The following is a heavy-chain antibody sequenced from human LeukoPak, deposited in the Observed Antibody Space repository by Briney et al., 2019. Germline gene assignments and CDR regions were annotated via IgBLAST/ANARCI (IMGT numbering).Heavy chain of an antibody. Sequence: ASVKVSCKPSGYTFTDYYMHWVRQAPGQGLEWMGWINPNSGGTNYAQMFQGRVTVTRDTSINTAYMELTRLTSDDTAVYYCALHTSHFYLDYWGQGTPVTVSS. CDR3: ALHTSHFYLDY. J-gene: IGHJ4*02. D-gene: IGHD2-2*01. V-gene: IGHV1-2*02. CDR2: INPNSGGT. CDR1: GYTFTDYY.